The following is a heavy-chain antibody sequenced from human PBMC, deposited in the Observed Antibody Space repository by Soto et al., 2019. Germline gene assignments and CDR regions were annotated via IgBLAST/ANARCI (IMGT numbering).Heavy chain of an antibody. CDR3: ARDSWWGRWFAH. V-gene: IGHV1-2*02. CDR2: IKPNSGGT. D-gene: IGHD2-21*02. CDR1: GYTFTGYY. J-gene: IGHJ5*02. Sequence: QVQLVQSGAEVKKPGASVKVSCKASGYTFTGYYMHWVRQAPGHGLEWMGWIKPNSGGTNYAQKFQGRVTMTRGTSIRPVDMERRRLRSDDTDVTACARDSWWGRWFAHWGQGTQVTVSS.